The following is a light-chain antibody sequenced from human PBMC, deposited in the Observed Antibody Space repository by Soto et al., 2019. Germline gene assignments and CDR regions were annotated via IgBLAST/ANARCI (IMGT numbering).Light chain of an antibody. J-gene: IGLJ3*02. CDR3: CSYAGSYSWV. V-gene: IGLV2-11*01. CDR1: XMNVGGWNF. CDR2: HVS. Sequence: QSVLTQPRSVSGSPGQSVTISCTGSXMNVGGWNFVSWYQXHPGKVPQLVIYHVSERPSGVPDRFYGSKSGSTASLTISGVXAEDEADYYCCSYAGSYSWVFGGGTKLTVL.